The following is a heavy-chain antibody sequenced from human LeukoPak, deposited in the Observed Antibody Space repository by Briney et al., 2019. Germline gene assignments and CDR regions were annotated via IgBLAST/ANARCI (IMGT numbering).Heavy chain of an antibody. D-gene: IGHD6-6*01. J-gene: IGHJ4*02. CDR3: ANRGSSISLR. V-gene: IGHV3-30*18. CDR1: GFTFSSYG. CDR2: ISYDGSNK. Sequence: GRSLRLSCAASGFTFSSYGMHWVRQAPGKGLEWVAVISYDGSNKYYADSVKGRFTISRDNSKNTLYLQMNSLRAEDTAVYYCANRGSSISLRWGQGTLVTVSS.